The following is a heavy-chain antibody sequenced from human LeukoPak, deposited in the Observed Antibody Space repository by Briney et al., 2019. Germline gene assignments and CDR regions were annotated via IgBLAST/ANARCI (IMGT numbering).Heavy chain of an antibody. CDR1: GFTFSSYS. CDR2: ISSSSSTI. Sequence: GGSLRLSCAASGFTFSSYSMNWVRQAPGKGLEWVSYISSSSSTIYYADSVKGRFTISRDNAKNSLYLQMNSLRAEDTAVYYCARDVDSGSYYDSLAFDIWGQGTMVTVSS. CDR3: ARDVDSGSYYDSLAFDI. J-gene: IGHJ3*02. D-gene: IGHD1-26*01. V-gene: IGHV3-48*01.